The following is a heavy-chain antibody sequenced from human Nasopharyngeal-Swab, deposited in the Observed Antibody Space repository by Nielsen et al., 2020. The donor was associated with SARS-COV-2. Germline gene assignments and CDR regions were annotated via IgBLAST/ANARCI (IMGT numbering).Heavy chain of an antibody. D-gene: IGHD6-13*01. CDR2: IYYSGST. Sequence: SETLSLTCTVSGGSICSSSYYWGWIRQPPGKGLEWIGSIYYSGSTSYNPSLKSRVTISVDTSKNQFSLRLSSVTAADTAVYCCARGYRETAGTIAAAGTDENYYYYMDVWGKGTTVTVSS. CDR3: ARGYRETAGTIAAAGTDENYYYYMDV. CDR1: GGSICSSSYY. V-gene: IGHV4-39*01. J-gene: IGHJ6*03.